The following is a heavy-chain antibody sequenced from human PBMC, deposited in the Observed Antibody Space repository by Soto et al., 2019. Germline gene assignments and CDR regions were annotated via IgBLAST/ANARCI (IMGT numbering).Heavy chain of an antibody. Sequence: PSETLSLTCPVSGGSIASYFWSWIRQPPGKGLEWIGYVYSSGSPTYNPSLKSRVTISVDMSKNQFSLRLTSVTAADTAVYYCARQVGITVTLDSWGQGTLVTSPQ. J-gene: IGHJ4*02. CDR2: VYSSGSP. CDR1: GGSIASYF. V-gene: IGHV4-59*08. CDR3: ARQVGITVTLDS. D-gene: IGHD3-22*01.